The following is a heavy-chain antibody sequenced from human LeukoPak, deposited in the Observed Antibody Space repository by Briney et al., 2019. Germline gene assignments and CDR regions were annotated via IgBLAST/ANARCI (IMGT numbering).Heavy chain of an antibody. J-gene: IGHJ4*02. CDR1: SYTFTSYG. D-gene: IGHD6-13*01. Sequence: ASVKVSCKASSYTFTSYGISWVRQAPGQGLEWMGWISAYNGNTNYAQKLQGRVTMTTDTSTSTAYMELRSLRSDDTAVYYCARRRIAAAGNNYFDYWGQGTLVTVSS. CDR2: ISAYNGNT. V-gene: IGHV1-18*01. CDR3: ARRRIAAAGNNYFDY.